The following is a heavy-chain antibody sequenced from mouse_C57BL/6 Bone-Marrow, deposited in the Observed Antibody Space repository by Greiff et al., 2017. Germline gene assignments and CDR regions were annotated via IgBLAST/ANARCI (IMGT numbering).Heavy chain of an antibody. V-gene: IGHV1-69*01. CDR1: GYTFTSYW. D-gene: IGHD1-1*01. J-gene: IGHJ4*01. CDR3: ARDYSGSSGYAMDY. Sequence: VQLQQPGAELVMPGASVKLSCKASGYTFTSYWMHWVKQRPGQGLEWIGEIDPSDSYTNYNQKFKGKSTLTVDKSSSTAYMQLSSLTSEDSAVYYCARDYSGSSGYAMDYWGQGTSVTVSS. CDR2: IDPSDSYT.